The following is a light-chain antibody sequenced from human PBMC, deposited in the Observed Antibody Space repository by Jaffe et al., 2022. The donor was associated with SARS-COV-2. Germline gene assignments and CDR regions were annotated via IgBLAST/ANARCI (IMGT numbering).Light chain of an antibody. J-gene: IGLJ3*02. Sequence: SSVLTQPPSVSVAPGQTASITCGGNDIGGKSVHWYQQRSGQAPVLVVYDSSDRPSGIPERFSGSKSGNTATLTISRVEAGDEADYYCQVWDRDGEHLRWVFGGGTKLTV. V-gene: IGLV3-21*02. CDR2: DSS. CDR1: DIGGKS. CDR3: QVWDRDGEHLRWV.